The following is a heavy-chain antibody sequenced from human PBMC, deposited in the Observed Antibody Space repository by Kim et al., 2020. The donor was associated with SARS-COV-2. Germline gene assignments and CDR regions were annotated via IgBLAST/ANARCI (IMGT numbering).Heavy chain of an antibody. CDR3: ARGDYYDSSGPPSDY. D-gene: IGHD3-22*01. Sequence: GGSLRLSCAASGFTFSSYAMHWVRQAPGKGLEWVAVISYDGSNKYYADSVKGRFTISRDNSKNTLYLQMNSLRAEDTAVYYCARGDYYDSSGPPSDYWGQGTLVTVSS. CDR2: ISYDGSNK. CDR1: GFTFSSYA. J-gene: IGHJ4*02. V-gene: IGHV3-30*04.